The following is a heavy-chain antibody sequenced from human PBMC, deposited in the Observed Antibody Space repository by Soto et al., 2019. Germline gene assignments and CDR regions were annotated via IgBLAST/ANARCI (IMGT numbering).Heavy chain of an antibody. CDR1: GGSISSSNW. CDR2: IYHSGST. V-gene: IGHV4-4*02. J-gene: IGHJ3*02. Sequence: QVQLQESGPGLVKPSGTLSLTCAVSGGSISSSNWWSWVRQPPGKGLEWIGEIYHSGSTNYNPSLKSRVTRSLAKSKHQFSLKLSSVTAADPAVYYCARDPPAYYYDSSGYSLRAFDIWGQGTMVTVSS. CDR3: ARDPPAYYYDSSGYSLRAFDI. D-gene: IGHD3-22*01.